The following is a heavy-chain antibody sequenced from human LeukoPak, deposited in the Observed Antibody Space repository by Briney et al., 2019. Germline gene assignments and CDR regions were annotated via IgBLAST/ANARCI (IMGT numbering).Heavy chain of an antibody. J-gene: IGHJ4*02. D-gene: IGHD6-6*01. CDR3: ARGRDSSSWGFDY. CDR1: GGSISSSSYY. Sequence: SETLSLTCTVSGGSISSSSYYWGWIRQPPGKGLEWIGSIYYSGSTYYNPSLKSRVTISVDTSKNQFSLKLSSVTAADTAVYYCARGRDSSSWGFDYWGQGTLVTVSS. V-gene: IGHV4-39*07. CDR2: IYYSGST.